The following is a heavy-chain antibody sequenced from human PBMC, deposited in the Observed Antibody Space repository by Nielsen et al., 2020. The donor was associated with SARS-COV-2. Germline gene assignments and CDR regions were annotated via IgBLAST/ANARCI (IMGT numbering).Heavy chain of an antibody. V-gene: IGHV1-18*01. CDR2: ISAYNGNT. CDR1: GYTFTSYG. CDR3: ATKGYCSGGSCYIWYYGMDV. Sequence: ASVKVSCKASGYTFTSYGISWVRQAPGQGLEWMGWISAYNGNTNYAQKLQGRVTMTTDTSTSTAYMELSSLRSEDTAVYYCATKGYCSGGSCYIWYYGMDVWGQGTTVTVSS. J-gene: IGHJ6*02. D-gene: IGHD2-15*01.